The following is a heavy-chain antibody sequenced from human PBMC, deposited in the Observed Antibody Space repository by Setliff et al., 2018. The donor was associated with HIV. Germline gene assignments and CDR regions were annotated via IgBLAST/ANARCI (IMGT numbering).Heavy chain of an antibody. J-gene: IGHJ3*01. CDR2: IDHSGST. CDR3: ARFSSTGWRRAFDV. Sequence: PSQTLSLTCAVYGGAFNDFYWGWIRQPPGKGLEWIGEIDHSGSTNNNPSLKSRLTTSVDTSKKQFSLRLTSLTAADTAVYFCARFSSTGWRRAFDVWGQGTKVTVSS. D-gene: IGHD6-19*01. CDR1: GGAFNDFY. V-gene: IGHV4-34*01.